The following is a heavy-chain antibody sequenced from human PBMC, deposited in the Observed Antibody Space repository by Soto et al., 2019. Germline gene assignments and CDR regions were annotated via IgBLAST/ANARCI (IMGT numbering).Heavy chain of an antibody. CDR1: GGSISSDDYY. J-gene: IGHJ5*02. CDR3: ARGYGVATDYNWFDP. Sequence: QVQLQESGPGLVKPSQTLSLTCPVSGGSISSDDYYWSWIRQPPGKGLEWIGYIYYRGSTYYNPSLKSRVTISVDTSKNQFSLKLTSATAADTAVYYCARGYGVATDYNWFDPWGQGTLVTVSS. CDR2: IYYRGST. V-gene: IGHV4-30-4*01. D-gene: IGHD5-12*01.